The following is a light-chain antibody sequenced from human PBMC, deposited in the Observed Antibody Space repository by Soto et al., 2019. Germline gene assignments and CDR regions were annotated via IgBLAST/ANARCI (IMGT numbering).Light chain of an antibody. Sequence: EIVLTQSPGTLSLSPGERATLSCRASQSVSSNFLAWYQQKPAQAPRLLIYGASSRATGIPDRFSGSGSGTDFTLTISRLEPEEFAVYYCQDYGGSSRTFGQGSKGDIK. CDR2: GAS. CDR3: QDYGGSSRT. J-gene: IGKJ1*01. V-gene: IGKV3-20*01. CDR1: QSVSSNF.